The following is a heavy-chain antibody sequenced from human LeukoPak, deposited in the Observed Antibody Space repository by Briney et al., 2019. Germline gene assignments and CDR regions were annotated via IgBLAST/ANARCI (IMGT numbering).Heavy chain of an antibody. CDR3: ARQSAAARPRGWFDP. CDR1: GGSISSGGYY. CDR2: IYYSGST. J-gene: IGHJ5*02. Sequence: SETLSLTCTVSGGSISSGGYYWSWIRQHPGKGLEWIGYIYYSGSTYYNPSLKSRVTISVDTSKNQFSLKLSSVTAADTAVYYCARQSAAARPRGWFDPWGQGTLVTVSS. V-gene: IGHV4-39*01. D-gene: IGHD6-6*01.